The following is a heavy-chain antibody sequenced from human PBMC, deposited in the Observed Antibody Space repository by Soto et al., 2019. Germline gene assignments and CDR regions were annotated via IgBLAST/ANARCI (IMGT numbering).Heavy chain of an antibody. CDR1: GFPFSIYA. J-gene: IGHJ4*02. V-gene: IGHV3-23*01. D-gene: IGHD3-3*01. Sequence: GGSLRLSCAASGFPFSIYAMSLVRQTPGKGLEWVSAISGSGGSTYYADSVKGRFTISRDNSKNTLYLQMNSLRAEDTAVYYCAKQGDFWSGYSFDYWGQGTLLTIYS. CDR3: AKQGDFWSGYSFDY. CDR2: ISGSGGST.